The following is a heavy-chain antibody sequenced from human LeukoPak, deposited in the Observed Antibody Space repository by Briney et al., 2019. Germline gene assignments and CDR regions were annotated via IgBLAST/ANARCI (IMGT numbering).Heavy chain of an antibody. D-gene: IGHD3-16*01. V-gene: IGHV3-7*02. CDR2: IKQDGSER. CDR3: AAGGGAFNI. Sequence: GGSLRHSCAPSGFTLSIYWMSWVPHAPGGRLEWGANIKQDGSERNYVDSVKGRFNISKDNAKNSLYRQMNSLRVEETAIYYWAAGGGAFNIWGQGTMVTVSS. CDR1: GFTLSIYW. J-gene: IGHJ3*02.